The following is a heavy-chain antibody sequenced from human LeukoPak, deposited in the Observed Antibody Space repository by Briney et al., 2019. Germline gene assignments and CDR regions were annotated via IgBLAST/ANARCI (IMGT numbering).Heavy chain of an antibody. CDR1: GGTFSSYA. CDR3: AREGGGCDKRGLFDY. V-gene: IGHV1-69*06. CDR2: IIPIFGTA. Sequence: ASVKVSCKASGGTFSSYAISWVRQAPGQGLEWMGGIIPIFGTANYAQKFQGRVTITADKSMSTAYMELSSLRSEDTAVYYCAREGGGCDKRGLFDYWGQGTLVTVSS. J-gene: IGHJ4*02. D-gene: IGHD5-12*01.